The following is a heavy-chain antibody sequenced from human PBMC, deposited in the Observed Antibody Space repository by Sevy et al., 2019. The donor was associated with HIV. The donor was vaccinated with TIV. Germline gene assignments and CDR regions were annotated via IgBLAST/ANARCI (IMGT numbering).Heavy chain of an antibody. J-gene: IGHJ4*02. CDR1: GFTFSSYA. CDR3: ANDYDFWSGYFFG. D-gene: IGHD3-3*01. CDR2: ISGSGGST. Sequence: GGSLRLSCAASGFTFSSYAMSWVRQAPGKGLEWVSAISGSGGSTYYADSVKGRFTISSDNSKNTLYLQMNSLRAEDTAVYYCANDYDFWSGYFFGWGQGTLVTVSS. V-gene: IGHV3-23*01.